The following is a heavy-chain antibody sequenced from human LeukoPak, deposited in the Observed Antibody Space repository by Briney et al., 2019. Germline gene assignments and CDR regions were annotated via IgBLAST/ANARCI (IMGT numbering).Heavy chain of an antibody. Sequence: SETLSLTCAVSSGSISNGYWWSLVRQPPGKGLECIGEIHHSGSTNYNPSLKSRVTISVDKSKNQFSLRLTSVTAADTAVYYCARGYTGSYRDYWGQGTLVTVSS. CDR1: SGSISNGYW. CDR2: IHHSGST. D-gene: IGHD1-26*01. J-gene: IGHJ4*02. V-gene: IGHV4-4*02. CDR3: ARGYTGSYRDY.